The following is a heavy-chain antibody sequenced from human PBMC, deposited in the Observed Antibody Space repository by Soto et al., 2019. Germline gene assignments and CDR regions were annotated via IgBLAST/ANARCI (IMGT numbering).Heavy chain of an antibody. CDR2: ISSSSSTI. D-gene: IGHD3-10*02. J-gene: IGHJ4*02. CDR3: ARDLPPRRLFGELLPRDLFDY. V-gene: IGHV3-48*02. CDR1: GFTFSSYS. Sequence: EVQLVESGGGLVQPGGSLRLSCAASGFTFSSYSMNWVRQAPGKGLEWVSYISSSSSTIYYADSVKGRFTISRDNAKNSLYLQMNSLRDEATSVYYCARDLPPRRLFGELLPRDLFDYWGQGTLVTVSS.